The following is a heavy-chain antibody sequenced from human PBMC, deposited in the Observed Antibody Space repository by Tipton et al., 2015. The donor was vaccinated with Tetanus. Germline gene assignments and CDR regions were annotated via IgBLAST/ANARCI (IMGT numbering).Heavy chain of an antibody. J-gene: IGHJ4*02. CDR3: ARVHTPGLLGRYPLDY. V-gene: IGHV3-9*01. D-gene: IGHD2-21*02. CDR1: GFTFDDYA. CDR2: IRWNGVSI. Sequence: SLRLSCTGSGFTFDDYAMHWVRQAPGKGLEWVSGIRWNGVSIGYAEFVKGRFIISRDNAKKSLYLQMNSLRADDTGVYFCARVHTPGLLGRYPLDYWGQGTLVTVSS.